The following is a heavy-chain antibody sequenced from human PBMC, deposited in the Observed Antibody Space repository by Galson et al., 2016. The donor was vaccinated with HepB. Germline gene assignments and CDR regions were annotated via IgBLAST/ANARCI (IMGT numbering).Heavy chain of an antibody. J-gene: IGHJ5*01. CDR1: GFTFSNFA. V-gene: IGHV3-33*06. D-gene: IGHD4-11*01. CDR3: AKVATPNRNYENWFDS. CDR2: IWYDGTSK. Sequence: SLRLSCAASGFTFSNFAMHWVRQAPGKGLEWVAVIWYDGTSKYYVDSVKGRFTISRDNSKNTLILQMNSLKAEDKAVYYCAKVATPNRNYENWFDSWGQGTLVTVSS.